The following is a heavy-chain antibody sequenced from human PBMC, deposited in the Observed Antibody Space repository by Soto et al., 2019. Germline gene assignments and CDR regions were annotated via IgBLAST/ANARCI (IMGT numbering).Heavy chain of an antibody. J-gene: IGHJ4*02. CDR1: GGSISSGGHY. CDR3: ARDRAGTTYDY. V-gene: IGHV4-31*03. CDR2: IYYSGST. Sequence: SETLSLTCTVSGGSISSGGHYWSWIRQHPGKGLEWIGCIYYSGSTYYNPSPKSRVTISVDTSKNQFSLKLSSVTAADTAVYYFARDRAGTTYDYWGQGTLVTVSS. D-gene: IGHD4-17*01.